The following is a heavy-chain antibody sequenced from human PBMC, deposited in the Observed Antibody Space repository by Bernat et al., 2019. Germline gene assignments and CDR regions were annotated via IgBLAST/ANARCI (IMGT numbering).Heavy chain of an antibody. V-gene: IGHV3-66*01. CDR1: GFTVSSNY. D-gene: IGHD3-22*01. J-gene: IGHJ3*02. CDR3: ARDPYESDAFDI. CDR2: IYSGGGT. Sequence: EVQLVESGGGLVQPGGSLRLSCAASGFTVSSNYMSWVRQAPGRGLEWVSVIYSGGGTYYADSVKGRFTISIDNSKNTLYLQMNSLRAEDTAVYYWARDPYESDAFDIWGQGTMVTVSS.